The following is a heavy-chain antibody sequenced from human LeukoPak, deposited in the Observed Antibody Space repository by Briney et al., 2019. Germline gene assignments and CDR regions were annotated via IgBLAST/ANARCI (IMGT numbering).Heavy chain of an antibody. J-gene: IGHJ4*02. Sequence: GGSLRLSCAASGFTFSSYGMHWVRQAPGKGLEWVAVISYDGSNKYYADSVKGRFTISRDNSKNTLYLQMNSLRAEDTAVYYCAKAVRGVINRYYFDYWGQGTLVTVSS. V-gene: IGHV3-30*18. CDR2: ISYDGSNK. CDR1: GFTFSSYG. D-gene: IGHD3-10*01. CDR3: AKAVRGVINRYYFDY.